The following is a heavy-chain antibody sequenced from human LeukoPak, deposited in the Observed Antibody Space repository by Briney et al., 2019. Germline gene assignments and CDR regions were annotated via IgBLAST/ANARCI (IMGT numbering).Heavy chain of an antibody. CDR2: ISSSGSTI. V-gene: IGHV3-11*01. CDR3: ARDSVGPRFHSIAAAGTVYDY. Sequence: GGSLRLSCAASGFTFSSYWMSWIRQAPGKGLEWVSYISSSGSTIYYADSVKGRFTISRDNAKNSLYLQMNSLRAEDTAVSYCARDSVGPRFHSIAAAGTVYDYWGQGTLVTVSS. J-gene: IGHJ4*02. CDR1: GFTFSSYW. D-gene: IGHD6-13*01.